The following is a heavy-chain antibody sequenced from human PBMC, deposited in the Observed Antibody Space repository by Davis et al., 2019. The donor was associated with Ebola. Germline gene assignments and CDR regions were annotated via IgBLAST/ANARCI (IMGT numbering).Heavy chain of an antibody. J-gene: IGHJ6*02. CDR2: TYYNSKWYI. CDR3: TRGWLRGAMDV. D-gene: IGHD5-24*01. V-gene: IGHV6-1*01. Sequence: PSETLSLTCAISGDSVSGSSGAWNWIRQSPSRGLEWLGRTYYNSKWYIDYAVSVRGRITINPDTSKNQFSLQLNSVTPEDRGVYYCTRGWLRGAMDVWAQGTTVTVSS. CDR1: GDSVSGSSGA.